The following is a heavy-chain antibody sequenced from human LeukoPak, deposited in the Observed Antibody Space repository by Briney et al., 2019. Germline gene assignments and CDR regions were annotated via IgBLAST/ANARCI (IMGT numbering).Heavy chain of an antibody. CDR3: ARGTGWPQFDY. V-gene: IGHV4-4*07. CDR1: GGSISSYY. J-gene: IGHJ4*02. Sequence: SETLSLTCTVSGGSISSYYWSWIRQPAGKGLEWIGRIYTSGSTNYNPSLKSRVTMSVDTSKNQFSLQLNSVTPEDTAVYYCARGTGWPQFDYWGQGTLVTVSS. D-gene: IGHD6-19*01. CDR2: IYTSGST.